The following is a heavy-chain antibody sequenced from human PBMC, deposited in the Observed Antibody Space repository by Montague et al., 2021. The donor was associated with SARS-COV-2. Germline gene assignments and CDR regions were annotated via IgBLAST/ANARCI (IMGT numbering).Heavy chain of an antibody. CDR3: ARDQHFSSGDNWFGL. V-gene: IGHV4-59*11. Sequence: SETLSLTCTVSGGSISSHYWGWVRQPPGKGLEWIGCVYYRGNMAHNSSLKSRLTMLVDTAKDQVSLKLKSVTAADAAVYYCARDQHFSSGDNWFGLWGQGTLVTVSS. CDR2: VYYRGNM. D-gene: IGHD3-3*01. CDR1: GGSISSHY. J-gene: IGHJ5*02.